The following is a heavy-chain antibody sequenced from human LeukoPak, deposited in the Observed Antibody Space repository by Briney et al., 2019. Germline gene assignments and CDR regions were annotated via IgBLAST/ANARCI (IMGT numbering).Heavy chain of an antibody. CDR1: GFTFSSYA. CDR2: ISSSGLTT. V-gene: IGHV3-23*01. J-gene: IGHJ6*02. CDR3: ARDTNNGLDV. Sequence: PGGSLRLSCAASGFTFSSYAMSWVRQAPGKGLEWVSAISSSGLTTVYADSVKGRFTITRDNAHNFMSLQMNSLRPEDTAVYYCARDTNNGLDVWGRGTTVTVSS. D-gene: IGHD1-14*01.